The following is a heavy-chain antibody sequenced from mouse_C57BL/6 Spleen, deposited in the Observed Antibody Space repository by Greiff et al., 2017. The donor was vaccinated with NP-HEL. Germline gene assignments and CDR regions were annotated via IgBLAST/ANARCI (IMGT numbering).Heavy chain of an antibody. V-gene: IGHV1-81*01. J-gene: IGHJ4*01. CDR2: IYPRSGNT. CDR3: ARRWLLRLYYAMDY. Sequence: QVQLKESGAELARPGASVKLSCKASGYTFTSYGISWVKQRTGQGLEWIGEIYPRSGNTYYNEKFKGKATLTADKSSSTAYMELRSLTSEDSAVYFCARRWLLRLYYAMDYWGQGTSVTVSS. CDR1: GYTFTSYG. D-gene: IGHD2-3*01.